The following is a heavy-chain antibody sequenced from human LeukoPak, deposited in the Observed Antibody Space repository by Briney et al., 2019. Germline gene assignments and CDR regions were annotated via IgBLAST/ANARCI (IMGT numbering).Heavy chain of an antibody. CDR2: INPSGGST. J-gene: IGHJ6*04. D-gene: IGHD6-13*01. V-gene: IGHV1-46*01. Sequence: ASVKVSCKASGYTFTSYYMHWVRQVPGQGLEWMGIINPSGGSTSYAQKFQGRVTMTRDTSTSTVYKELSSLRSEDTAVYYCVRDPGIAAAAPYYYYGMDVWGKGTTVTVSS. CDR3: VRDPGIAAAAPYYYYGMDV. CDR1: GYTFTSYY.